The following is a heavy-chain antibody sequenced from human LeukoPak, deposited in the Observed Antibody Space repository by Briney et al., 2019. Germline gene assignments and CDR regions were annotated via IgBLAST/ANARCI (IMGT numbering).Heavy chain of an antibody. CDR2: ISSSSSYI. J-gene: IGHJ4*02. D-gene: IGHD5-24*01. CDR3: ARGGRDGYNFQGGDY. Sequence: GGSLRLPCAASGFTFSSYSMNWVRQAPGKGLEWVSSISSSSSYIYYADSVKGRFTISRDNAKNSLYLQMNSLGAEDTAVYYCARGGRDGYNFQGGDYWGQGTLVTVSS. CDR1: GFTFSSYS. V-gene: IGHV3-21*01.